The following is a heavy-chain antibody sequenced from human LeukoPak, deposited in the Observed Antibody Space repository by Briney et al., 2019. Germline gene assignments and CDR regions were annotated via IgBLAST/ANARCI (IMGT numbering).Heavy chain of an antibody. CDR3: ASLGYCSGGSCYSGYYYYMDV. Sequence: PGGSLRLSCAASGFTFSSYGMHWVRQAPGKGLGWVAVIWYGGSNKYYADSVKGRFTISRDNSKNTLYLQMNSLRAEDTAVYYCASLGYCSGGSCYSGYYYYMDVWGKGTTVTVSS. CDR1: GFTFSSYG. D-gene: IGHD2-15*01. CDR2: IWYGGSNK. V-gene: IGHV3-33*08. J-gene: IGHJ6*03.